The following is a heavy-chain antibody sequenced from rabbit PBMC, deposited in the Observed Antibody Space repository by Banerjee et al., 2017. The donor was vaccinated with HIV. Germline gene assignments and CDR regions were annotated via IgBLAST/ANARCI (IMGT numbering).Heavy chain of an antibody. CDR2: IYTSSGST. V-gene: IGHV1S43*01. J-gene: IGHJ6*01. Sequence: QSLEESGGDLVKPGASLTLTCTASGFSFSSGYHMCWVRQAPGKGLELIGCIYTSSGSTYYASWVNGRFTISRSTSLNTVTLKMTSLTAADTATYFCARGSDCTYGYTDCAFRLWGQGTLVTVS. CDR3: ARGSDCTYGYTDCAFRL. D-gene: IGHD6-1*01. CDR1: GFSFSSGYH.